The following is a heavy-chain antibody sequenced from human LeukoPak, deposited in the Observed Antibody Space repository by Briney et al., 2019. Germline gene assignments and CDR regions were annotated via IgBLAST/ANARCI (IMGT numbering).Heavy chain of an antibody. CDR3: ARALRSDTAMAKRYHFDY. V-gene: IGHV3-21*01. Sequence: GGSLRPSCASSAFNFSSYRMNWVRQAPGKGLEWVSSISSSSSYIYYADSVKGRFTISRDNAKNSLYLQMNSLRAEDTAVYYYARALRSDTAMAKRYHFDYWGQGTLVTVSS. J-gene: IGHJ4*02. D-gene: IGHD5-18*01. CDR1: AFNFSSYR. CDR2: ISSSSSYI.